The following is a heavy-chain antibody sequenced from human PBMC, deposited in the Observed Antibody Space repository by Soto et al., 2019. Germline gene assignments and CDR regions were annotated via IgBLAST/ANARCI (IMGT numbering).Heavy chain of an antibody. CDR1: S. CDR2: ISSSSSYI. D-gene: IGHD3-10*01. Sequence: SGNRISKTQGEGLECVSSISSSSSYIYYADSVKGRFTISRDNAKNSLYLQMNSLRAEDTAVYYCARDKIMVRGVILRPGYYYYGMDFWGKGTTVTV. CDR3: ARDKIMVRGVILRPGYYYYGMDF. J-gene: IGHJ6*04. V-gene: IGHV3-21*01.